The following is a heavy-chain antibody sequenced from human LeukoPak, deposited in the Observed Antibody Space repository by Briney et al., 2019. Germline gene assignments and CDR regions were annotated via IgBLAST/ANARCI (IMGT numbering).Heavy chain of an antibody. J-gene: IGHJ6*03. CDR2: IGTNGDVI. D-gene: IGHD6-13*01. CDR3: AKDATTAVGWVYMDV. V-gene: IGHV3-48*03. Sequence: GGSLRLSCVATGFTFSDYEMNWVRQAPGKGLEWVAYIGTNGDVINYATSVKGRFTISRDNAKNSVHLQMNSLRADDTALYYCAKDATTAVGWVYMDVWGKGTTVTISS. CDR1: GFTFSDYE.